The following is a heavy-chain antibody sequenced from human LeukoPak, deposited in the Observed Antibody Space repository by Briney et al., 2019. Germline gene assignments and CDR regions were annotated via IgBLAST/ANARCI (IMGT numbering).Heavy chain of an antibody. Sequence: SETLSLTCAVSGASISSSNWWSWVRQPPGKGLEWIGEINHSGSTNYNPSLKSRVTISVDTSKNQFSLKLSSVTAADTAVYYCARRGRIAVAGSLDYWGQGTLVTVSS. CDR2: INHSGST. CDR3: ARRGRIAVAGSLDY. J-gene: IGHJ4*02. D-gene: IGHD6-19*01. CDR1: GASISSSNW. V-gene: IGHV4-4*02.